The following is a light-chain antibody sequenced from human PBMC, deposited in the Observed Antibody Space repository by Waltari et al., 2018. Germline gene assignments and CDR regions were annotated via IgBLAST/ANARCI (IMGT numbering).Light chain of an antibody. CDR3: VQSLQVPS. CDR1: LGRLHTDGDTS. CDR2: EVS. V-gene: IGKV2D-29*01. J-gene: IGKJ4*01. Sequence: NVVTQTPLSLSVTPGQAASISCKSSLGRLHTDGDTSSSWYLQRADQPPRPLVYEVSKRLAGVRERFSGGGSGTEFSLTISRVEAEDVGFYYCVQSLQVPSFGGGTRLE.